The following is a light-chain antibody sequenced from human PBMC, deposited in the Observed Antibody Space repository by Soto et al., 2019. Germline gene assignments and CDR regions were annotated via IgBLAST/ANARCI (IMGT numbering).Light chain of an antibody. Sequence: DIQMTQSPSTLSASVGDRVTITCRASQSISSWLAWYQQKSGEAPKILIYKASSLESGVPSRLSGSGSGTEFTPTISSLQTDDFATYYCQQYDYYPYTFGQGTKLEI. CDR3: QQYDYYPYT. CDR1: QSISSW. V-gene: IGKV1-5*03. J-gene: IGKJ2*01. CDR2: KAS.